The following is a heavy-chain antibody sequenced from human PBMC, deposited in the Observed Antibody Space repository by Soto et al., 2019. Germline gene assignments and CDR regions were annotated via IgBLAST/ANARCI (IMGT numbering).Heavy chain of an antibody. V-gene: IGHV4-59*01. J-gene: IGHJ3*02. CDR1: GDSISNYY. D-gene: IGHD5-12*01. Sequence: QVQLQESGPGLVKPSGTLSLTCTVSGDSISNYYWSWIRQPPGKGLEWIGYIYYSGNTNYNPSLKSRVTMSVDTSKNQFSLMLSSVTAADTAVYFCASGYNYEEYEAFDIWGQWTMVTVSS. CDR3: ASGYNYEEYEAFDI. CDR2: IYYSGNT.